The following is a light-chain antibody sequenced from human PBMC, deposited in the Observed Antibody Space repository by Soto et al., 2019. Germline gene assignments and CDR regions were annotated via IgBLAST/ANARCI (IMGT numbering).Light chain of an antibody. Sequence: DIVMTQSPLSLPVTPGEPASISCRSSQSLLNSNGYNYLDWYVQKPGQSPQLLIYLGSNRASGVPGRFSGSGSGTDFTLHITRVEAEDVEVYYCMQALQTPRTFGQGTRLEIK. J-gene: IGKJ5*01. CDR2: LGS. CDR1: QSLLNSNGYNY. V-gene: IGKV2-28*01. CDR3: MQALQTPRT.